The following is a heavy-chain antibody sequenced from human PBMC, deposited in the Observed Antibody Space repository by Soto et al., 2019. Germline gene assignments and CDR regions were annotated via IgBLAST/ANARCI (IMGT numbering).Heavy chain of an antibody. Sequence: VGSLKISCNGSGYSLTSYWISWVRQMPGKGLEWMGRIDPSDSYTNYSPSFQGHVTISADKSISTAYLQWSSLKASDTAMYYCARHIFFGQFDYWGQGTLVTVSS. J-gene: IGHJ4*02. D-gene: IGHD3-3*01. CDR2: IDPSDSYT. V-gene: IGHV5-10-1*01. CDR1: GYSLTSYW. CDR3: ARHIFFGQFDY.